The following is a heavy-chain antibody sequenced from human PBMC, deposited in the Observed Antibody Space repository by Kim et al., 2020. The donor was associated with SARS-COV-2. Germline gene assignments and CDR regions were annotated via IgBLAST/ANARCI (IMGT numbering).Heavy chain of an antibody. V-gene: IGHV3-23*01. CDR3: AKDYIAWDV. J-gene: IGHJ6*02. D-gene: IGHD3-10*01. Sequence: GSTYYADTATGRLTISRDNSKNTLSLQMTSLRVEDTDVYYCAKDYIAWDVWGQGTTVIVSS. CDR2: GST.